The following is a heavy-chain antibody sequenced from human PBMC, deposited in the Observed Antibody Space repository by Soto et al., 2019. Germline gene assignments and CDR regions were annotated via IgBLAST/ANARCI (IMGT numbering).Heavy chain of an antibody. CDR3: AHALGYSSGFDP. CDR1: GYSFTSYY. J-gene: IGHJ5*02. V-gene: IGHV1-46*01. Sequence: QVQLVQSGAEVRKPGASVKLSCKASGYSFTSYYIHWVRQAPGQGLEWMGVVNPSRGSTNYAQKYQGSXXLXSXXATSTVYMELSSLISDDTAVFYCAHALGYSSGFDPWGQGALVTVSS. D-gene: IGHD5-18*01. CDR2: VNPSRGST.